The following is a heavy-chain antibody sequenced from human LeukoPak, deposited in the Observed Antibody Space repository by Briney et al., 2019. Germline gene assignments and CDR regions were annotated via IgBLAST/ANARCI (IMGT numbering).Heavy chain of an antibody. Sequence: ASVKVSCKFSGYTFTDYYMHWVQQAPGKGLEWMGLVDPEDGETIYAEKFQGRVTITADTSTDTAYMELSSLRSEDTAVYYCATSAAGMMSVDYWGQGTLVTVSS. J-gene: IGHJ4*02. D-gene: IGHD6-13*01. CDR1: GYTFTDYY. CDR3: ATSAAGMMSVDY. CDR2: VDPEDGET. V-gene: IGHV1-69-2*01.